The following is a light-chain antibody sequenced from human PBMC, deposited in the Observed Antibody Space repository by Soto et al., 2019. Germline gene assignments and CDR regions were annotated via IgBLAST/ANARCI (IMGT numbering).Light chain of an antibody. Sequence: DIQMTQSPSALSASVGDRVTITCRASQSISYWLAWYRQKPGKAPELLIYEASTLESGVPSRFSGSGSGTEFTLTISSLQPDDFATYVCQQYNTYSWTFGQGTKVEIK. CDR2: EAS. J-gene: IGKJ1*01. V-gene: IGKV1-5*03. CDR1: QSISYW. CDR3: QQYNTYSWT.